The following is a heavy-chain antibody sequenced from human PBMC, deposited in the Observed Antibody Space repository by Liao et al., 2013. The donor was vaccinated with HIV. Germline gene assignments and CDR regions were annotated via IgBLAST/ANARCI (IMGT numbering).Heavy chain of an antibody. CDR2: IYTGMSTTGTT. CDR3: ARGPSRRGAFDI. Sequence: QVQLQESGPGLVKPSQTLSLTCTVSGGSISSGSCYWSWIRQPAGTGLEWIGHIYTGMSTTGTTNYNPSLKSRVTISVDTSKNQFSLKLSSVTAADTAVYYCARGPSRRGAFDIWGQGTMVTVSS. D-gene: IGHD6-6*01. CDR1: GGSISSGSCY. V-gene: IGHV4-61*02. J-gene: IGHJ3*02.